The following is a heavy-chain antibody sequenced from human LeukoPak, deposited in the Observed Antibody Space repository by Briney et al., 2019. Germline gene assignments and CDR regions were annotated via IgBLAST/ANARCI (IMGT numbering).Heavy chain of an antibody. CDR2: IYTSGST. J-gene: IGHJ4*02. CDR1: GGSISSGSYY. V-gene: IGHV4-61*02. CDR3: ARVGAPYNY. Sequence: PSETLSLTCTVSGGSISSGSYYWSWIRQPAGKGLEWIGRIYTSGSTNYNPSLKSRVTISVDRSKNQFSLKLSSVTAADTAVYYCARVGAPYNYWGQGTLVTVSS. D-gene: IGHD1-26*01.